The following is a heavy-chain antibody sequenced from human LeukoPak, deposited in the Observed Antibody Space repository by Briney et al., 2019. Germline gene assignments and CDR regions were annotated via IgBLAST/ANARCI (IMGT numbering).Heavy chain of an antibody. CDR1: GYTFNNYG. D-gene: IGHD3-9*01. Sequence: ASVKVSCKASGYTFNNYGISWVRQAPGQGLEWMGWVTSYNGDTNYTQKFQGRVTMSTDTSTSTAYMELRSLRFDDTAIYYCAKDWHILTGRNCFDPWGQGTLVTVSS. J-gene: IGHJ5*02. V-gene: IGHV1-18*01. CDR3: AKDWHILTGRNCFDP. CDR2: VTSYNGDT.